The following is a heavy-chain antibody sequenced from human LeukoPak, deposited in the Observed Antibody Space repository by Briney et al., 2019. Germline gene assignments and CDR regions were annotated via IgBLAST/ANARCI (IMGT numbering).Heavy chain of an antibody. CDR3: ASIAAAGTGNYYGMDV. J-gene: IGHJ6*02. D-gene: IGHD6-13*01. V-gene: IGHV3-48*03. Sequence: PGGSLRLSCAASGFTFSSYEMNWVRQAPGKGLEWVSYISSSGSTIYYADSVKGRFTISRDNAKNSLYLQMNSLRAEDTAVYYCASIAAAGTGNYYGMDVWGQGTTVTVSS. CDR1: GFTFSSYE. CDR2: ISSSGSTI.